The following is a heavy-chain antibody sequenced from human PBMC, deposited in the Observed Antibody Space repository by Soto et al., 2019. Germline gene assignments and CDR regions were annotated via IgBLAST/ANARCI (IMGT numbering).Heavy chain of an antibody. D-gene: IGHD1-26*01. CDR2: IYHSGST. CDR3: ARVKWELPTVHYYYGMDV. Sequence: QVQLQESGPGLVKPSGTLSLTCAVSGGSISSSNWWSWVHQPPGKGLEWIGEIYHSGSTNYNPSLKSRVTISVDKSKNQFSLKLSSVTAADTAVYYCARVKWELPTVHYYYGMDVWGQGTTVTVSS. J-gene: IGHJ6*02. CDR1: GGSISSSNW. V-gene: IGHV4-4*02.